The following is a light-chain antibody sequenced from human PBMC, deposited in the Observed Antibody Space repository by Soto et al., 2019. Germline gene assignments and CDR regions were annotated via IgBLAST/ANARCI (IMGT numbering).Light chain of an antibody. CDR3: LLSYNGPYV. J-gene: IGLJ1*01. CDR1: TGAVTNGHY. Sequence: QAVVTQEPSLTVSAGGTVTLTCGSSTGAVTNGHYPYWFQQKPGQAPRTLIYDTTNRHSWTPARFSGPLLGGKAALTLSGAQPEDEAEYYCLLSYNGPYVFGTGTKVTVL. CDR2: DTT. V-gene: IGLV7-46*01.